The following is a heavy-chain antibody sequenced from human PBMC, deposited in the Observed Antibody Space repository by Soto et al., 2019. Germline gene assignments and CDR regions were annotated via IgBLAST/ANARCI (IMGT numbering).Heavy chain of an antibody. D-gene: IGHD6-19*01. CDR1: GYTFTSYD. J-gene: IGHJ4*02. CDR2: INPNSGNT. CDR3: AGGLRIAVAGGGVDY. V-gene: IGHV1-8*01. Sequence: QVQLLQSGAEVKKPGASVKVSCKASGYTFTSYDINWVRQATGQGLEWMGWINPNSGNTGYAQKFQGRVTMTRNTSISTAYMELSSLRSEDTAVYYGAGGLRIAVAGGGVDYLGQGTLVTFAA.